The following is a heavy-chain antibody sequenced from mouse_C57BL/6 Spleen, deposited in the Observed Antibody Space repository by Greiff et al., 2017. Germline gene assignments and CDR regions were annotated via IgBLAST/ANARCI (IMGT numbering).Heavy chain of an antibody. Sequence: VQLVESGAELVKPGASVKISCKASGYAFSSYWMNWVKQRPGKGLEWIGQIYPGDGDTNYNGKFKGKATLTADKSSSTAYMQLSSLTSEDSAVYFCARHSYGSSYPLAYWGQGTLVTVSA. J-gene: IGHJ3*01. CDR2: IYPGDGDT. CDR1: GYAFSSYW. CDR3: ARHSYGSSYPLAY. V-gene: IGHV1-80*01. D-gene: IGHD1-1*01.